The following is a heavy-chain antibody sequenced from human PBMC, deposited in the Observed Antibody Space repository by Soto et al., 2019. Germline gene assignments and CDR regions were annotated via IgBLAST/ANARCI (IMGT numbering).Heavy chain of an antibody. CDR1: GGSISSSSYY. D-gene: IGHD3-16*02. Sequence: SETLSLTCTVSGGSISSSSYYWGWIRQPQGKGLEWIGSIYYSGSTYYNPSLKSRVTISVDTSKNQFSLKLSSVTAADTAVYYCVRLGELSEFDYWGQGTLVTVSS. J-gene: IGHJ4*02. CDR2: IYYSGST. V-gene: IGHV4-39*01. CDR3: VRLGELSEFDY.